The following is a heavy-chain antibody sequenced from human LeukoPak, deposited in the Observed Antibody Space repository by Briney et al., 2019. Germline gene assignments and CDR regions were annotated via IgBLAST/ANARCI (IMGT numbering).Heavy chain of an antibody. J-gene: IGHJ6*03. V-gene: IGHV4-38-2*02. Sequence: SETLSLTCTVSGYSISSGYYWGWIRQPPGKGLEWIGSIYHSGSTYYNPSLKSRVTISVDTSKNQFSLKLSSVTAADTAVYYCARTTGGGYTYGYFYYYYMDVWGKGTTVTISS. CDR3: ARTTGGGYTYGYFYYYYMDV. D-gene: IGHD5-18*01. CDR2: IYHSGST. CDR1: GYSISSGYY.